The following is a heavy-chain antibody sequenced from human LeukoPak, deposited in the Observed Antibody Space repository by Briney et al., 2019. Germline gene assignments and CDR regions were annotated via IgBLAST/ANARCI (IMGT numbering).Heavy chain of an antibody. CDR2: ISSSGSTV. D-gene: IGHD6-19*01. CDR3: AREYSSGWYDY. Sequence: GGSLRLSCAASGFTFSDYYMSWIRQAPGKGLEWVSYISSSGSTVYYADSVKGRFTISRDNAKNSLYLQMNSLRAEDTAVYYCAREYSSGWYDYWGQGTLVTVSS. J-gene: IGHJ4*02. CDR1: GFTFSDYY. V-gene: IGHV3-11*01.